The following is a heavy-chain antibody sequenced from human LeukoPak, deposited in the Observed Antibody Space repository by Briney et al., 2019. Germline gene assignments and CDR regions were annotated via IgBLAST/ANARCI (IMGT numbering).Heavy chain of an antibody. CDR1: GFTFSSYW. V-gene: IGHV3-7*01. J-gene: IGHJ4*02. D-gene: IGHD6-19*01. CDR3: AREGSIAVAASDY. Sequence: PGGSLRLSCAASGFTFSSYWMSWVRQAPGKGLEWVASIKQDGSEKYYVDSVKGRFTISRDNAKNSLYLQMNSLRAEDTAVYYCAREGSIAVAASDYWGQGTLVTVSS. CDR2: IKQDGSEK.